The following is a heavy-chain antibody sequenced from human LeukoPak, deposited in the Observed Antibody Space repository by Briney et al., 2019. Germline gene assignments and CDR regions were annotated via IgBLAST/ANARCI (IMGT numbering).Heavy chain of an antibody. Sequence: PSETLSLTCTVSGGSISSGSYYWSWIRQPAGKGLEWIGRIYTSGSTNYNPSLKSRVTISVDTSKNQFSLKLSPVTAADTAVYYCARDLYYYDSSGYYLWGFDIWGQGTMVTVSS. V-gene: IGHV4-61*02. CDR1: GGSISSGSYY. D-gene: IGHD3-22*01. CDR2: IYTSGST. J-gene: IGHJ3*02. CDR3: ARDLYYYDSSGYYLWGFDI.